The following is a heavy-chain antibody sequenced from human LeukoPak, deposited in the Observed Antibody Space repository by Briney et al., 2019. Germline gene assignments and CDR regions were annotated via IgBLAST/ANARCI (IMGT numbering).Heavy chain of an antibody. CDR3: ARTYSSSWFGGHGMDV. CDR1: GGSITDYY. J-gene: IGHJ6*02. V-gene: IGHV4-59*01. D-gene: IGHD6-13*01. Sequence: SSETLSLTCTVSGGSITDYYWGWIRQPPGKGLEWIGYDYYSGSSNYNPSLKSRVTISVDTSKNQFSLKLSSVTAADTAVYYWARTYSSSWFGGHGMDVWGQGTTVTVSS. CDR2: DYYSGSS.